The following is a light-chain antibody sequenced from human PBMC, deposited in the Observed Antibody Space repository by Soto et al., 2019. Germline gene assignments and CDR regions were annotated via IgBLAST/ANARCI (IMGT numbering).Light chain of an antibody. J-gene: IGKJ4*01. Sequence: DIQMTQYPSSLSASVGDRVTITCRASQSISSYLNWYQQKPGKAPKLLIYAASTLQSGVPSRFSGSGSGTDFTLTITSLQPEEFATYYCQQANSFPLTFGGGTKVDIK. CDR3: QQANSFPLT. CDR2: AAS. CDR1: QSISSY. V-gene: IGKV1-39*01.